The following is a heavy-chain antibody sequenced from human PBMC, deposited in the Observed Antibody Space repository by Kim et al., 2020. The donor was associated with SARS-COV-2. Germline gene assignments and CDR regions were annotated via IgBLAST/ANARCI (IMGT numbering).Heavy chain of an antibody. CDR2: MNPNSGNT. CDR1: GYTFTSYD. J-gene: IGHJ6*02. V-gene: IGHV1-8*01. Sequence: ASVKVSCKASGYTFTSYDINWVRQATGQGLEWMGWMNPNSGNTGYAQKFQGRVTMTRNTSISTAYMELSSLRSEDTAVYYCARGPSFPQYYYYYGMDVWGQGTTVTVSS. CDR3: ARGPSFPQYYYYYGMDV.